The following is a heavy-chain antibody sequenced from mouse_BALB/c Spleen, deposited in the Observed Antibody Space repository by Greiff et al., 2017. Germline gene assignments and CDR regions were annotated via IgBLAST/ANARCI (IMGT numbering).Heavy chain of an antibody. Sequence: DVMLVESGGGLVQPGGSLKLSCAASGFTFSSYGMSWVRQTPDKRLELVATINSNGGSTYYPDSVKGRFTISRDNAKNTLYLQMSSLKSEDTAMYYCARELGRGAMDYWGQGTSVTVSS. CDR3: ARELGRGAMDY. CDR1: GFTFSSYG. D-gene: IGHD4-1*01. V-gene: IGHV5-6-3*01. J-gene: IGHJ4*01. CDR2: INSNGGST.